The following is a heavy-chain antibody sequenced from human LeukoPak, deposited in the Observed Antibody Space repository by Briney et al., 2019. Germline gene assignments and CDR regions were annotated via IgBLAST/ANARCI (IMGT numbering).Heavy chain of an antibody. Sequence: SETLSLTCTVSGGSISSYYWSWIRQPPGKGLEWIGYIYYSGSTNYNPSLTSRVTISVDTSKNQFSLKLGSVTAADTAVYYCAGHYYGSGSYYTLGYWGQGTLVTVSS. CDR3: AGHYYGSGSYYTLGY. V-gene: IGHV4-59*01. CDR1: GGSISSYY. CDR2: IYYSGST. J-gene: IGHJ4*02. D-gene: IGHD3-10*01.